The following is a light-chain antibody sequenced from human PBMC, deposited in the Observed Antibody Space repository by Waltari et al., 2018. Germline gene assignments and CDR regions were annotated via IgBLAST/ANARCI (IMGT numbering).Light chain of an antibody. CDR3: QQSYSTLT. CDR1: QNVSSSF. V-gene: IGKV3-20*01. J-gene: IGKJ4*01. CDR2: SAS. Sequence: EIVLTQSPGTLSLSPGERATLSCRASQNVSSSFLAWYQQKPGQAPRLLIYSASSRATGVPDRFSGSGSGTDFALTISRLEPEDFATYYCQQSYSTLTFGGGTKVEIK.